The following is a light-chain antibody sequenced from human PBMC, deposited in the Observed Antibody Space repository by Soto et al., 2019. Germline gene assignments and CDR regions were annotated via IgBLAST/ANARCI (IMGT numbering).Light chain of an antibody. CDR2: EVS. CDR1: RSDVGTYNY. CDR3: ISYARSDTDV. J-gene: IGLJ1*01. V-gene: IGLV2-8*01. Sequence: QSALTQPPSASGSPGQSVTISCTGTRSDVGTYNYVSWHQQHPGKAPKLLIYEVSKRPSGVPDRFSGSKSGNTASLTVSGLQAEDEADYYCISYARSDTDVFGTGTKLTVL.